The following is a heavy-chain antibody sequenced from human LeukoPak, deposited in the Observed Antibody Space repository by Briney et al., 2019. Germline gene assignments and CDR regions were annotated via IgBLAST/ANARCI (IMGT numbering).Heavy chain of an antibody. CDR1: GFTFSSYT. V-gene: IGHV3-21*01. J-gene: IGHJ6*03. CDR3: ARPHSSGWTRPGPDYMDV. Sequence: GGSLRLSCAASGFTFSSYTMKWVRQAPGKGLEWVSSISSSSYIYYADSVKGRFTISRDNSKNTLYLQMNSLRAEDTAVYYCARPHSSGWTRPGPDYMDVWGKGTTVTVSS. D-gene: IGHD6-19*01. CDR2: ISSSSYI.